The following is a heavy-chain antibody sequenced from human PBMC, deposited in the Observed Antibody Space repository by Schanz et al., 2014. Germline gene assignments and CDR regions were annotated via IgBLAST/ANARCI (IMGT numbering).Heavy chain of an antibody. CDR3: ARDHTTESYYSAGPPIDY. V-gene: IGHV3-23*04. J-gene: IGHJ4*02. Sequence: EVQLVQSGGGLVQPGGSLRLSCAASGFTFSSYWMHWVRQVPGKGLVWVSAISGSGGSTYYADSVKGRFTISRDNSKNTLFLQMNSLRAEDTAVYYCARDHTTESYYSAGPPIDYWGQGTLLNVSS. CDR1: GFTFSSYW. D-gene: IGHD1-26*01. CDR2: ISGSGGST.